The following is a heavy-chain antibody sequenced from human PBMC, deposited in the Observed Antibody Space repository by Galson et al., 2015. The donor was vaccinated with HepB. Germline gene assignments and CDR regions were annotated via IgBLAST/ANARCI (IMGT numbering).Heavy chain of an antibody. J-gene: IGHJ4*02. D-gene: IGHD5-24*01. Sequence: TLSLTCTVSGAPVNSGGYFWSWIRQHPRRGLEWIGDIYHSGFTYSSPSLKSRLILSVDTAKNQFTLNLSSVTAADTATYYCARVSQRYFDYWGQGSLVTVSS. CDR3: ARVSQRYFDY. CDR2: IYHSGFT. V-gene: IGHV4-31*03. CDR1: GAPVNSGGYF.